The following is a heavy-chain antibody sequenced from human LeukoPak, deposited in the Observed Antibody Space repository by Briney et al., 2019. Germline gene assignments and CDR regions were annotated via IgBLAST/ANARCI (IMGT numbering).Heavy chain of an antibody. V-gene: IGHV3-23*01. D-gene: IGHD2/OR15-2a*01. J-gene: IGHJ4*02. CDR3: AKATVIIPVSDC. CDR2: ISGSGGST. Sequence: PGGSLRLSCAASGFTFSSYAMSWVRQAPGKGLEWVSAISGSGGSTYYADSVKGRFTISRDNSKNTRYLQMNSLRAEDTAVYYCAKATVIIPVSDCWGQGTLVTVSS. CDR1: GFTFSSYA.